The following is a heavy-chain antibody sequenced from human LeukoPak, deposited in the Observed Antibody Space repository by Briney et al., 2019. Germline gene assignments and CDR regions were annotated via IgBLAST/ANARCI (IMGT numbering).Heavy chain of an antibody. J-gene: IGHJ4*02. CDR2: ISGSGGST. CDR1: GFTFSSYA. Sequence: GGSLRLSCAASGFTFSSYAMSWVRQAPGKGLEWVSAISGSGGSTNYADSVKGRFTISRDNSKNTLYLQMNSLRAEDTAVYYCAKNQERLGGSFDYWGQGTLVTVSS. CDR3: AKNQERLGGSFDY. D-gene: IGHD1-1*01. V-gene: IGHV3-23*01.